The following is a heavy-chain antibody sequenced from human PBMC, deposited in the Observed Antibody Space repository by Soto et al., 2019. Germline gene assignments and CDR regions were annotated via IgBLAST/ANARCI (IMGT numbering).Heavy chain of an antibody. CDR3: ARAGSSYATGWLDP. Sequence: PSETLSLTCTVSGDSMGRYYWSWILQPPGKGLEWIGSIFYSGSTNYNASLKSRLTISVDTSKNQFSLKLSSVTAADTAFYYCARAGSSYATGWLDPCGQGTLVTVYS. J-gene: IGHJ5*02. V-gene: IGHV4-59*01. CDR1: GDSMGRYY. D-gene: IGHD2-2*01. CDR2: IFYSGST.